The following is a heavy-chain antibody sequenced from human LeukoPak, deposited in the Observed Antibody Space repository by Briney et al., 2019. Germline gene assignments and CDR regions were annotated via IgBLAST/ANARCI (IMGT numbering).Heavy chain of an antibody. CDR3: ATREIVATVNFDY. CDR2: FDPEDGET. V-gene: IGHV1-24*01. J-gene: IGHJ4*02. Sequence: ASVKVSCKASGYTFTSYGISWVRQAPGQGLEWMGGFDPEDGETIYAQKFQGRVTMTEDTSTDTAYMELSSLRSEDTAVYYCATREIVATVNFDYWGQGTLVTVSS. CDR1: GYTFTSYG. D-gene: IGHD5-12*01.